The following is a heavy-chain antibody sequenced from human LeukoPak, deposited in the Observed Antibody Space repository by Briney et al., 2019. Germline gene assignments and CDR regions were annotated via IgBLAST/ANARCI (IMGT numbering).Heavy chain of an antibody. CDR1: GFTFSSYS. CDR2: ISSSRSYI. V-gene: IGHV3-21*01. CDR3: ARDGSGTVDAFDI. J-gene: IGHJ3*02. Sequence: GGSLRLSCAASGFTFSSYSMNWVRQAPGKGLEWVSSISSSRSYIYYADSVKGRFTISRDNAKNSVYLQMNSLRAEDTAVYYCARDGSGTVDAFDIWGQGTMVTVSS. D-gene: IGHD3-10*01.